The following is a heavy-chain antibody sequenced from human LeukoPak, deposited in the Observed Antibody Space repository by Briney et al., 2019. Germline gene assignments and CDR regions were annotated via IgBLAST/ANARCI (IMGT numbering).Heavy chain of an antibody. CDR1: GYTFTGYY. Sequence: GASVKVSCKASGYTFTGYYMHWVRQAPGQGLEWMGWINPNSGGTNYTQKFQGRVTTTRDTSISTAYMELSRLRSDDTAVYYCARDVGIAARPYDAFDIWGQGTMVTVSS. V-gene: IGHV1-2*02. D-gene: IGHD6-6*01. J-gene: IGHJ3*02. CDR2: INPNSGGT. CDR3: ARDVGIAARPYDAFDI.